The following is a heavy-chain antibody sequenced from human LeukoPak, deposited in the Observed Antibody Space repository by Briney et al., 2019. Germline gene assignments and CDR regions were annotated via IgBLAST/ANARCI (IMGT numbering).Heavy chain of an antibody. Sequence: ASVKLSCKASGYTFTNYGISWVRQAPGQGLEWMGWISAYNGNTNYAQKLQGRVTMTTDTSTTTAYMELRSLRSDATAVYYCARPIQVGATFFDYWGQGTLVTVSS. CDR2: ISAYNGNT. CDR3: ARPIQVGATFFDY. V-gene: IGHV1-18*01. D-gene: IGHD1-26*01. J-gene: IGHJ4*02. CDR1: GYTFTNYG.